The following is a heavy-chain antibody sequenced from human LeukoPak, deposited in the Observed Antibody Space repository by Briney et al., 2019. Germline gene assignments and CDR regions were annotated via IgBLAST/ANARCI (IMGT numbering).Heavy chain of an antibody. Sequence: GGSLRLSCAASGFTSSYYWVHWVRQVPGKGLVWVSRVNYDGSTTTYADSVKGRFTISRDNSKNALYLQMNSLRVEDTAVYYCAIDPNWGTHSWGQGVLVTVSS. V-gene: IGHV3-74*01. D-gene: IGHD7-27*01. CDR3: AIDPNWGTHS. J-gene: IGHJ4*02. CDR1: GFTSSYYW. CDR2: VNYDGSTT.